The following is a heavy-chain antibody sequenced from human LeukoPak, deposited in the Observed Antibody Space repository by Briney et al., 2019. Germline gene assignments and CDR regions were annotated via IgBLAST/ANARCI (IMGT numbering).Heavy chain of an antibody. Sequence: GGSLRLSCAASGLSLSNYWMHWVRQAPGKGLMWVSQISPDGSQTFYADSVKGRFTISRDNAKNTLFLQMDSLRAEDTALYYCVRSLRSADFWGQGILVTVSS. CDR1: GLSLSNYW. V-gene: IGHV3-74*01. CDR3: VRSLRSADF. J-gene: IGHJ4*02. CDR2: ISPDGSQT.